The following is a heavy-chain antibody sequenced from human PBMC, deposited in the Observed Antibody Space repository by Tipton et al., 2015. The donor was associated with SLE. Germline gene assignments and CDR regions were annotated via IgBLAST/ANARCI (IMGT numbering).Heavy chain of an antibody. CDR3: AKLRDTAFAPVDT. V-gene: IGHV3-23*03. J-gene: IGHJ3*02. CDR2: FYSGGII. D-gene: IGHD2-21*02. Sequence: SLRLSCAASGFTFSSYAMAWVRQAPGKGLEWISVFYSGGIILYADSVKGRFTISRDDSKSALFLQMHTMRTEDTARYYCAKLRDTAFAPVDTWGQGTMVTVSS. CDR1: GFTFSSYA.